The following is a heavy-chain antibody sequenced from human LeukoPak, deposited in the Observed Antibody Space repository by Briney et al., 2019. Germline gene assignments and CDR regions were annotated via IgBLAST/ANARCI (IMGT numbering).Heavy chain of an antibody. CDR1: GFTLSSYE. J-gene: IGHJ4*02. CDR2: ISSSGSVI. D-gene: IGHD3-10*01. Sequence: GGSLRLSCEASGFTLSSYEMNWVRQAPGKGLEWVSYISSSGSVIYYADSVKGRFTISRDNAKKSLYLQMNSLRVEDTAVYYCARDGGSGSYYSDYWGQGTLVTVSS. CDR3: ARDGGSGSYYSDY. V-gene: IGHV3-48*03.